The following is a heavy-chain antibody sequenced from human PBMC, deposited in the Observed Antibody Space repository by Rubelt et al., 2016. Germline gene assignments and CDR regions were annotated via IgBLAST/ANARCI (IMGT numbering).Heavy chain of an antibody. CDR2: INHSGST. CDR3: ARGKEGLGVTMMDY. CDR1: GGSFSGYY. V-gene: IGHV4-34*01. D-gene: IGHD3-22*01. J-gene: IGHJ4*02. Sequence: QVQLQQWGAGLLKPSETLSLTCAVYGGSFSGYYWSWIRQPPGQGLEWIGEINHSGSTNYNPSLKRRVTRSVDTSKNQFSLKLSSVTAADTAVYYCARGKEGLGVTMMDYWGQGTLVTVSS.